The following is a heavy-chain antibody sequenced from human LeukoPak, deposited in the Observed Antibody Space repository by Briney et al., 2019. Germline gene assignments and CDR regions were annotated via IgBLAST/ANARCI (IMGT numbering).Heavy chain of an antibody. CDR2: IYYSGST. Sequence: PSETLSLTCTVSGGSISSSSYYWGWIRQPPGKGLEWIAKIYYSGSTYYNPSLKSRATISVDTSKNQFSLKLTFVTAADTAVYYCARHVHGSGNYYMDVWGTGTTVTVSS. CDR1: GGSISSSSYY. D-gene: IGHD3-10*01. V-gene: IGHV4-39*01. CDR3: ARHVHGSGNYYMDV. J-gene: IGHJ6*03.